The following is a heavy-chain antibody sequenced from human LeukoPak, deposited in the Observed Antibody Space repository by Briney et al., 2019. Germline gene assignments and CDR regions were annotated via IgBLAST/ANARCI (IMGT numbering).Heavy chain of an antibody. CDR1: GGTFSSYA. J-gene: IGHJ5*02. V-gene: IGHV1-69*05. CDR3: ARDLLRSGVAGTGWFDP. D-gene: IGHD6-19*01. CDR2: IIPIFGTA. Sequence: VASVKVSXKASGGTFSSYAISWVRQAPGQGLEWMGGIIPIFGTANYAQKFQGRVTITTDESTSTAYMELSSLRSEDTAVYYCARDLLRSGVAGTGWFDPWGQGTLVTVSS.